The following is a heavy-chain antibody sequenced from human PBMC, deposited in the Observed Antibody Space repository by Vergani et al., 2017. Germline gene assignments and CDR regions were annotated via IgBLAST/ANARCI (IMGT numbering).Heavy chain of an antibody. CDR1: GFSLSNARMG. CDR3: ARIYYYDSSGYYLRFESGEGDWFDP. V-gene: IGHV2-26*01. CDR2: IFSNDEK. J-gene: IGHJ5*02. Sequence: QVTLKESGPVLVKPTETLTLTCTVSGFSLSNARMGVSWIRQPPGKALEWLAHIFSNDEKSHSTSLKSRLTISKDTPKSQVVLTMTNMDPVDTAPYYCARIYYYDSSGYYLRFESGEGDWFDPWGQGTLVTVSS. D-gene: IGHD3-22*01.